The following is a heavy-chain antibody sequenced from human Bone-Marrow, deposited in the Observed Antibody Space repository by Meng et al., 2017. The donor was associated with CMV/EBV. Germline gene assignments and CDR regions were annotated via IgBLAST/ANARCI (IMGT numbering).Heavy chain of an antibody. D-gene: IGHD5-18*01. CDR1: GFTFDDYG. CDR2: INWNGGST. J-gene: IGHJ6*02. V-gene: IGHV3-20*04. Sequence: GESLKISCAASGFTFDDYGMSWVRQAPGKGLEWVSGINWNGGSTGYADSVKGRFTISRDNAKNSLYLQMNSLRAEDTALYYCAREMVKGGYYGMDVRGQGTTVTVSS. CDR3: AREMVKGGYYGMDV.